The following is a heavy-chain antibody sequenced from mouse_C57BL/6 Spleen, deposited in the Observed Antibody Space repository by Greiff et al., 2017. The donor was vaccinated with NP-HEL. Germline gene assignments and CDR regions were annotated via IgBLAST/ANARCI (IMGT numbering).Heavy chain of an antibody. Sequence: EVMLVESGAELVRPGASVKLSCTASGFNIKDDYMHWVKQRPEQGLEWIGWIDPENGDTEYASKFQGKATITADTSSNTAYLQLSSLTSEDTAVYYCTKGGRYFDYWGQGTTLTVSS. J-gene: IGHJ2*01. V-gene: IGHV14-4*01. CDR1: GFNIKDDY. D-gene: IGHD3-3*01. CDR2: IDPENGDT. CDR3: TKGGRYFDY.